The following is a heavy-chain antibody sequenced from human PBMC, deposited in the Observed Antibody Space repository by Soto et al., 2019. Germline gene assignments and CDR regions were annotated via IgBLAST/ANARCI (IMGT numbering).Heavy chain of an antibody. Sequence: RASVKVSCKASGYTFTSYGISWVRQAPGQGLEWMGWISAYNGNTNYAQKLQGRVTMTTDTSTSTAYMELRSLRSDDTAVYYCARHRGGAEAGSNYYYGMDVWGQGTTVTVSS. CDR1: GYTFTSYG. V-gene: IGHV1-18*01. J-gene: IGHJ6*02. CDR3: ARHRGGAEAGSNYYYGMDV. CDR2: ISAYNGNT. D-gene: IGHD6-19*01.